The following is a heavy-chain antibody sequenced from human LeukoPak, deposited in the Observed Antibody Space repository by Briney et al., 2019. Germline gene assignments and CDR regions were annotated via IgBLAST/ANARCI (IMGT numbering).Heavy chain of an antibody. CDR1: GFTFSDYY. CDR3: ARAGLGGHYIDY. V-gene: IGHV3-11*01. D-gene: IGHD2-15*01. CDR2: VSGSDENK. Sequence: IPGGSLRLSCAASGFTFSDYYMTWIRQAPGQGLEWISYVSGSDENKYYAGSVRGRFAISRDNAEKSLFLQMSNVRAEDTAVYYCARAGLGGHYIDYWGQGTLVTVSS. J-gene: IGHJ4*02.